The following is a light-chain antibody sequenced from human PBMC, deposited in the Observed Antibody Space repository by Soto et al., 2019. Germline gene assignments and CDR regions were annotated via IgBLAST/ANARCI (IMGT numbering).Light chain of an antibody. J-gene: IGKJ1*01. V-gene: IGKV3-20*01. CDR2: GAS. Sequence: IVLTQSPGTLSLSPAERATLSCRASQSVSSSYLAWYQQKPGQAPRPLIYGASSRATGIPDRFSGSGSGTDFTLTISRLEPEDFAVYYCQQYGSSPRTFGQGTKVDIK. CDR3: QQYGSSPRT. CDR1: QSVSSSY.